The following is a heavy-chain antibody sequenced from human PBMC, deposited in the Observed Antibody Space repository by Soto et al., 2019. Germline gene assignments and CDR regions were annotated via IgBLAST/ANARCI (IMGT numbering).Heavy chain of an antibody. J-gene: IGHJ4*02. CDR1: GAPISGSVW. CDR2: VFHSGDT. V-gene: IGHV4-4*02. D-gene: IGHD3-16*01. Sequence: QVQLRESGPGLVKPSGTLSLTCAVSGAPISGSVWWTWVRQPPGKGLEWIGEVFHSGDTYYNPSLKSRLTMSVDTSRSQFSLELHSVTAADTAVYYCARKAWVRFDFWGQGALVTVSS. CDR3: ARKAWVRFDF.